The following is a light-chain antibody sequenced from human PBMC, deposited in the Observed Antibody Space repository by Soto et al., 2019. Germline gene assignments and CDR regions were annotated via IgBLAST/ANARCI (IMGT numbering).Light chain of an antibody. CDR3: QTWGTGILV. CDR1: SGHSSYD. J-gene: IGLJ3*02. Sequence: QPVLTQSPSASASLGASVKLTCALSSGHSSYDIAWHQQQPEKGPRALMKLNSDGSHTRGDGIPDRFSGSSSGAERYLTISSLQYEDEADYYCQTWGTGILVFGGGTKLTVL. CDR2: LNSDGSH. V-gene: IGLV4-69*01.